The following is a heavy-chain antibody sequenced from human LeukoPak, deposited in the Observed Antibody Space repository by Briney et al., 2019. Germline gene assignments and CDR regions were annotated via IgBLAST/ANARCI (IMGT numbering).Heavy chain of an antibody. D-gene: IGHD5-18*01. Sequence: ASVKVSCKASGYTFTSYDINWVRQATGQGLEWMGWMNPNSGNTGYAQKFQGRVTMTRNTSISTAYMELSSLRSEDTAVYYCAIPRLGYSYGKAYYYYGMDVWGQGTTVTVSS. CDR3: AIPRLGYSYGKAYYYYGMDV. V-gene: IGHV1-8*01. CDR1: GYTFTSYD. CDR2: MNPNSGNT. J-gene: IGHJ6*02.